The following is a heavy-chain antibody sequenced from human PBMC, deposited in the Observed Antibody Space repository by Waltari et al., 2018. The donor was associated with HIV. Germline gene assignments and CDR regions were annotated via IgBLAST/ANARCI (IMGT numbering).Heavy chain of an antibody. D-gene: IGHD4-4*01. V-gene: IGHV4-4*07. Sequence: QIQLQESGPGLAKPSEILSLTCTVSNGSVSGYFWSWIRQSAGKGLEWIGRIYVSGSTNYNPPLKSRISMSVVTAKNQFSLRLNSVTVADTAIYYCARGLKGNSNYDEALVFVYWGQGIQVTVSS. J-gene: IGHJ4*02. CDR3: ARGLKGNSNYDEALVFVY. CDR1: NGSVSGYF. CDR2: IYVSGST.